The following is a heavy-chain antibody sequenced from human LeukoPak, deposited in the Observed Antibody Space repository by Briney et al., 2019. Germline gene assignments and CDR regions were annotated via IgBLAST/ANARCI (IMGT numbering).Heavy chain of an antibody. D-gene: IGHD3-22*01. CDR2: INWNGGST. Sequence: PGGSLRLSCAASGFTFDDYGMSWVRQAPGKGLEWVSGINWNGGSTGYADSVKGRFTISRDNAKNSLYLQMNSLRAEDTALYYCARTYYYDSSGPGGAFDIWGQGTMVTVSS. V-gene: IGHV3-20*04. CDR3: ARTYYYDSSGPGGAFDI. CDR1: GFTFDDYG. J-gene: IGHJ3*02.